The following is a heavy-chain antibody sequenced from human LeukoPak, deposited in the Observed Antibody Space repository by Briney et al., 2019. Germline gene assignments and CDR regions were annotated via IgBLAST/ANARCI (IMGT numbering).Heavy chain of an antibody. CDR1: GYTFTNYY. J-gene: IGHJ4*02. V-gene: IGHV1-2*02. CDR2: INPKSGGT. Sequence: ASVKVSCKTSGYTFTNYYMHWVRQGPGLGFEWMGWINPKSGGTSYPQKFQGRLTMTRDTSVSTAYMELSRLGSDDTAVYYCVPSANYYYFDYWGQGTLVTVSS. CDR3: VPSANYYYFDY. D-gene: IGHD4/OR15-4a*01.